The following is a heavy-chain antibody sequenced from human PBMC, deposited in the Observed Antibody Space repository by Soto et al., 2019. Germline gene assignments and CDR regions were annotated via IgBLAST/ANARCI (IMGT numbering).Heavy chain of an antibody. J-gene: IGHJ5*02. V-gene: IGHV3-11*01. D-gene: IGHD6-6*01. Sequence: GGSLRLSCAASGFTFSDYYMSWVRQAPGKGLEWVSYISSSGSTIYYADSVKGRFTISRDNAKNSLYLQMNSLRAEDTAVYYCARVWGGEQLGENWFDPWGQGTLVTVSS. CDR3: ARVWGGEQLGENWFDP. CDR2: ISSSGSTI. CDR1: GFTFSDYY.